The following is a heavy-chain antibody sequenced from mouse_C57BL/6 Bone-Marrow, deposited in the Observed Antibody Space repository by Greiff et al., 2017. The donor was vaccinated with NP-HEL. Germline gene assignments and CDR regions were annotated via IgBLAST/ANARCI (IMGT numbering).Heavy chain of an antibody. CDR1: GFNIKDDY. J-gene: IGHJ3*01. CDR3: TTVITTVVAPFAY. D-gene: IGHD1-1*01. CDR2: IDPENGDT. Sequence: VQLQQSGAELVRPGASVKLSCTASGFNIKDDYMHWVKQRPEQGLEWIGWIDPENGDTEYASKFQGKATITADTSSNTAYLQLSSLTSEDTAVYYCTTVITTVVAPFAYWGRETLVTVSA. V-gene: IGHV14-4*01.